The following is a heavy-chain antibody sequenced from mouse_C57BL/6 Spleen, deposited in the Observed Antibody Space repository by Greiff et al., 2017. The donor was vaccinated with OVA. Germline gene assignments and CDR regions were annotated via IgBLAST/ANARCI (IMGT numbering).Heavy chain of an antibody. CDR2: INYDGSST. D-gene: IGHD1-1*01. V-gene: IGHV5-16*01. J-gene: IGHJ4*01. CDR3: ARAVPHYYGSSYGGYAMDY. CDR1: GFTFSDYY. Sequence: DVKLVESEGGLVQPGSSMKLSCTASGFTFSDYYMAWVRQVPEKGLEWVANINYDGSSTYYLDSLKSRFIISRDNAKNILYLQMSSLKSEDTATYYCARAVPHYYGSSYGGYAMDYCGQGTSVTVSS.